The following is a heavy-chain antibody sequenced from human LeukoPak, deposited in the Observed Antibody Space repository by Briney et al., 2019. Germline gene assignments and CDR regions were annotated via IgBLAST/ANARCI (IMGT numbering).Heavy chain of an antibody. Sequence: PSETLSLTCTVSGGSISSYYWSWIRQPPGKGLEWIGYIYYSGSTNYNPSLKSRVTISVDTSKNQFSLKLSSVTAADTAVYYCPRMAAAGIDYWGQGTLVTVSS. D-gene: IGHD6-13*01. CDR1: GGSISSYY. V-gene: IGHV4-59*01. J-gene: IGHJ4*02. CDR3: PRMAAAGIDY. CDR2: IYYSGST.